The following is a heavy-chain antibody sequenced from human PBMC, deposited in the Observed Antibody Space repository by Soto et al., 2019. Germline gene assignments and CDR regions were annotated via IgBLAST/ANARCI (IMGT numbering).Heavy chain of an antibody. CDR3: AKDRRTKRGFRYYYYGMDV. J-gene: IGHJ6*02. CDR1: GFTFSSYA. D-gene: IGHD2-8*01. V-gene: IGHV3-23*01. Sequence: PGGSLRLSCAASGFTFSSYAMTWVRQAPGKGLYWVSGISGSGDSTNYADSVKGRFTISRDDSKNTLYLQMNSLRAEDTAVYYCAKDRRTKRGFRYYYYGMDVWGQGTTVTVSS. CDR2: ISGSGDST.